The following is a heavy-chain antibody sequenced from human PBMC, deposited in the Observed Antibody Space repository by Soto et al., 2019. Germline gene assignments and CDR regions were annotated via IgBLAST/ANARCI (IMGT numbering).Heavy chain of an antibody. V-gene: IGHV4-34*01. CDR2: INPSGST. CDR3: ASLGRNCSSRNSCYFYFGS. D-gene: IGHD2-2*01. CDR1: DWSLNGYF. Sequence: RSLTCGVNDWSLNGYFWSWIRQSPGNGLEWIGEINPSGSTSHNPSLKSRVTLSIDTSKNHFSLRLSSVAAADMAIYYCASLGRNCSSRNSCYFYFGSLVQGTLVTVSS. J-gene: IGHJ4*02.